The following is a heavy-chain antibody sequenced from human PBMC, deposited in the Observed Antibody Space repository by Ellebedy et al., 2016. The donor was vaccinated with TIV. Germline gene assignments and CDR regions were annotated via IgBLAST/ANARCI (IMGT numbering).Heavy chain of an antibody. CDR2: IYYTGTT. D-gene: IGHD3/OR15-3a*01. Sequence: SETLSLTXSVSGVYVGSGGYYWNWVRQRPGRGLEWIGYIYYTGTTYYNPSLESRLSISLDTSKDQFSLDLASLTAADTAVYYCARAQKLDAGALDIWGQGTMVTVSS. J-gene: IGHJ3*01. V-gene: IGHV4-31*03. CDR3: ARAQKLDAGALDI. CDR1: GVYVGSGGYY.